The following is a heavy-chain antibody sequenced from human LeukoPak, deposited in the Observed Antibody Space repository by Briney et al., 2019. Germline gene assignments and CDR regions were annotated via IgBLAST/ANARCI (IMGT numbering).Heavy chain of an antibody. CDR3: ARRIAARAFDY. Sequence: NPSETLSLTCTVSGGSISSYYWSWIRQPPGKGLEWIGYIYYSGSTNYNPSPKSRVTISVDTSKNQFSLKLSSVTAADTAVYCCARRIAARAFDYWGQGTLVTVSS. D-gene: IGHD6-6*01. CDR1: GGSISSYY. CDR2: IYYSGST. J-gene: IGHJ4*02. V-gene: IGHV4-59*01.